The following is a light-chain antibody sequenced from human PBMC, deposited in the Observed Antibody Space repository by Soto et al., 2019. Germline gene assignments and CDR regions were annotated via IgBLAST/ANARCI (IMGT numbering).Light chain of an antibody. J-gene: IGKJ1*01. CDR2: GAS. V-gene: IGKV3-20*01. Sequence: DIVWTQSPGSLSLSPGESATLSFRARQSVGSNSLAWYQQRPGQAPRLLIYGASTRATDIPDRFSGSGSETDFTLTISTLEPEDFAVYYCQQYGRSPRTFGQGTKV. CDR3: QQYGRSPRT. CDR1: QSVGSNS.